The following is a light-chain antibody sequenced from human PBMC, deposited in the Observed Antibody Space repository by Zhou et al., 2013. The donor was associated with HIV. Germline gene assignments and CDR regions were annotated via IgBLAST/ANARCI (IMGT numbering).Light chain of an antibody. J-gene: IGKJ4*01. Sequence: IQLTQSPSSLSASAGDRVTITCRASQDISNFLAWYQQRPGTPPKLLIYSASTLQSGVPSRFRASGSGTLFTLTINNLQPEDFATYSCQQLNSYPLTFGGGTKVEIK. V-gene: IGKV1-9*01. CDR1: QDISNF. CDR2: SAS. CDR3: QQLNSYPLT.